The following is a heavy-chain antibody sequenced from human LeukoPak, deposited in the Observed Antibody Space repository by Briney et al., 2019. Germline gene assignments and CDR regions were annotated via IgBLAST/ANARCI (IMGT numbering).Heavy chain of an antibody. V-gene: IGHV3-11*01. Sequence: GGSLRLSCAASGFPFSDHYMIWIRQAPGKGLEWVSYIDYDGTGMSYADSVKGRFTISSDNSKNTVYLQMNSLRGEDTAVYYCARTQTGTYSFFDFWGQGSLVTVSS. J-gene: IGHJ4*02. CDR2: IDYDGTGM. D-gene: IGHD1-26*01. CDR3: ARTQTGTYSFFDF. CDR1: GFPFSDHY.